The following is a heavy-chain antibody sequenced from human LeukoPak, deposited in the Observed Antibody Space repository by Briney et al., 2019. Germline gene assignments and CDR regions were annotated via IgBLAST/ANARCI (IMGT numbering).Heavy chain of an antibody. Sequence: TGGSLRLSCAASGFTFSDYYMSWIRQAPGKGLEWVSHISSSGSTIYYAGSVKGRFTISRDNAKNSQYLQMNSLRAEDTAVYYCARDSSDAFDIWGQGTMVTVSS. J-gene: IGHJ3*02. CDR2: ISSSGSTI. CDR1: GFTFSDYY. V-gene: IGHV3-11*04. CDR3: ARDSSDAFDI.